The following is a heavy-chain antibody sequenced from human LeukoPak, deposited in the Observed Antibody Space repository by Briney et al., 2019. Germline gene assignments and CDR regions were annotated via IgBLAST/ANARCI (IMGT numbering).Heavy chain of an antibody. CDR2: IFYSGST. CDR1: GVSISSYY. Sequence: SETLSLTCTVSGVSISSYYWSWIRQPPGKGLEWIGYIFYSGSTNYNPSLKSRVTISVDTSKNQFSMKLSSVTAADTAVYYCARDVDYCTNGVCSNWFDPWGQGTLVTVSS. J-gene: IGHJ5*02. D-gene: IGHD2-8*01. CDR3: ARDVDYCTNGVCSNWFDP. V-gene: IGHV4-59*01.